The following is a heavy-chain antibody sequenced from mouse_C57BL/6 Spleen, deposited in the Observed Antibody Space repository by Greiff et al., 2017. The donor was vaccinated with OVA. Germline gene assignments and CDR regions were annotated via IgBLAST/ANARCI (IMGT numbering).Heavy chain of an antibody. CDR3: ARHDGYPWFAY. V-gene: IGHV5-6*01. D-gene: IGHD2-3*01. CDR1: GFTFSSYG. CDR2: ISSGGSST. J-gene: IGHJ3*01. Sequence: EVMLVESGGDLVKPGGSLKLSCAASGFTFSSYGMSWVRQTPDKRLEWVATISSGGSSTYYPNSLKGRFTISRDNATNTLYLQMSSLKSEDTAMYYCARHDGYPWFAYWGQGTLVTVSA.